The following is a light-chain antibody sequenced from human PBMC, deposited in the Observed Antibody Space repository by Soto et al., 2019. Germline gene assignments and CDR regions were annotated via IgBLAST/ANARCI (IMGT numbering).Light chain of an antibody. CDR3: MQGTHWPKT. CDR1: QSLVSSDGNTY. V-gene: IGKV2-30*01. CDR2: KIS. Sequence: DVVLTQSPLSLPVTLGQPASISCTSSQSLVSSDGNTYLHWFQQRPGHSPRHLIYKISNRNSRVPDRFRGSGAGTDFTLEISRVEAEDVGLYYCMQGTHWPKTFGQGTKVEIK. J-gene: IGKJ1*01.